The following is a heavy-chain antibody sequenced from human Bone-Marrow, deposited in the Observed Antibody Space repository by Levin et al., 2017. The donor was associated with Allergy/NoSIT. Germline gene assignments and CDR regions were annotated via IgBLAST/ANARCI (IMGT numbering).Heavy chain of an antibody. D-gene: IGHD3-3*01. CDR2: IIPMFGTP. CDR1: GGSFSRNA. CDR3: ARDQYDDDYHYYGLDV. V-gene: IGHV1-69*13. J-gene: IGHJ6*02. Sequence: SVKVSCEVSGGSFSRNAFTWVRQAPGQGLEWVGEIIPMFGTPTYAPQFKGRLTIAADESTSTVYMELKRLRSDDTALYYCARDQYDDDYHYYGLDVWGQGTRVTVSS.